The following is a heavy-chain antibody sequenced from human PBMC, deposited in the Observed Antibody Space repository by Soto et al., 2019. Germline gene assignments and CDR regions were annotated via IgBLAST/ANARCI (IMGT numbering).Heavy chain of an antibody. V-gene: IGHV1-69*06. D-gene: IGHD3-3*01. CDR2: IIPIFGTA. Sequence: TVKVSCKSSGGTFSSYAISWVRQAPGQGLEWMGGIIPIFGTANYAQKFQGRVTITADKSTSTAYMELSSLRSEDTAVYYCATYYDFCSCYYSWFPRWGQGTLVTVP. J-gene: IGHJ5*02. CDR3: ATYYDFCSCYYSWFPR. CDR1: GGTFSSYA.